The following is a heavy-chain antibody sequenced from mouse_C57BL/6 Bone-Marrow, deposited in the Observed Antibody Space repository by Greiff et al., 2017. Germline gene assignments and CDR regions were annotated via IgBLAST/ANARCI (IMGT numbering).Heavy chain of an antibody. CDR3: ARGHIWFAD. J-gene: IGHJ3*01. CDR1: GYTFTGYW. V-gene: IGHV1-9*01. CDR2: ILPGSGST. Sequence: QVQLKQSGAELMKPGASVKLSCTATGYTFTGYWIEWVKQRPGHGLEWFGEILPGSGSTNYIEKFKGKATFTADTSANTAYMQISSLTTEDSAIYYCARGHIWFADWGQGTLVTVSA.